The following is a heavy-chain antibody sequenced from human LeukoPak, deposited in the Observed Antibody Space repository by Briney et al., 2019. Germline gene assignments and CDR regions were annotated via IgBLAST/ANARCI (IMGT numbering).Heavy chain of an antibody. CDR3: ARSYDSSGYYFSGAFDI. J-gene: IGHJ3*02. CDR1: GFTVSGNY. V-gene: IGHV3-66*01. Sequence: GSLRLSCAASGFTVSGNYMSWVRQAPGKGLEWVSVIYSGGSTYYADSVKGRFTISRDNSKNTLYLQMNSLRAEDTAVYYCARSYDSSGYYFSGAFDIWGQGTMVTVSS. CDR2: IYSGGST. D-gene: IGHD3-22*01.